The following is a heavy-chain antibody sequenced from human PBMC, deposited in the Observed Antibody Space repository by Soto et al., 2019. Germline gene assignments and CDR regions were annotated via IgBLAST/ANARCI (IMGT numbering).Heavy chain of an antibody. CDR3: ARERGGYSYGDY. CDR2: FNTYNGNT. D-gene: IGHD5-18*01. CDR1: GYTFSSYG. Sequence: QVQLVQSGAEVKKPGASVKVSCKASGYTFSSYGITWVRQAPGQGLEWMGWFNTYNGNTNYAQKLQGRVTMTTDTSTSTAYMELRSLRSDDTAVYYCARERGGYSYGDYWGQGALVTVSS. J-gene: IGHJ4*02. V-gene: IGHV1-18*01.